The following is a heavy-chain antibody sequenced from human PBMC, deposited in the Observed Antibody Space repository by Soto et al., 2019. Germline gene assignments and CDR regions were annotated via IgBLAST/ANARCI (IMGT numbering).Heavy chain of an antibody. J-gene: IGHJ4*02. V-gene: IGHV4-4*02. CDR1: GVSISSTNW. Sequence: SETLSLTCGVSGVSISSTNWWSCVRQPPGEGLEWIGEIYHGNIYHSGSTNYNPSLKSRVTISVDWSKNQFSLKLRSVTAADTAVYYCTRRGPLATGNPFDYWGQGTLVTVSS. CDR2: IYHGNIYHSGST. CDR3: TRRGPLATGNPFDY. D-gene: IGHD6-13*01.